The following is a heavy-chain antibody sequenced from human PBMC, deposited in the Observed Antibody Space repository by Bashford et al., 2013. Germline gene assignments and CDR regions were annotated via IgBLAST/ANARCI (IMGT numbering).Heavy chain of an antibody. Sequence: SDDPRPSPALSRGAPSVVTTWSWTPPRPEGRGLEWIGEINHSGSTNYNPSLKSRVTISVDTSKNQFSLKLSSVTAADTAVYYCARNIRDYGGNSVPYFDYWGQGTLVTVSS. CDR2: INHSGST. CDR1: GAPSVVTT. D-gene: IGHD4-23*01. J-gene: IGHJ4*02. CDR3: ARNIRDYGGNSVPYFDY. V-gene: IGHV4-34*01.